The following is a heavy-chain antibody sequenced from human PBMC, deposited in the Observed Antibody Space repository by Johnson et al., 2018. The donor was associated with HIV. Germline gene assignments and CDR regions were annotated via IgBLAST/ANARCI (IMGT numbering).Heavy chain of an antibody. J-gene: IGHJ3*01. Sequence: VQLVESGGGVVQPGRSLRLSCAASGFTFSSYAMHWVRQAPGKGLEWVSVIFSVGDVYYADSVKGRFTISRDNSKNMVYLQMNSLRPEDTAVYYCAREGRDLVTRGSFDVWGQGTVVTVSS. CDR1: GFTFSSYA. D-gene: IGHD3-9*01. CDR2: IFSVGDV. V-gene: IGHV3-30*14. CDR3: AREGRDLVTRGSFDV.